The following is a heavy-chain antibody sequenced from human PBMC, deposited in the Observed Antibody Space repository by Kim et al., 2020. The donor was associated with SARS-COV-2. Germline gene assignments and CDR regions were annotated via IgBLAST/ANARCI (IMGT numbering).Heavy chain of an antibody. D-gene: IGHD3-22*01. CDR3: ARDDADSSGYLYAFDI. J-gene: IGHJ3*02. V-gene: IGHV3-11*06. Sequence: SVKGRFTISRENAKNSLYLQMNSLRAEDTAVYYCARDDADSSGYLYAFDIWGQGTMVTVSS.